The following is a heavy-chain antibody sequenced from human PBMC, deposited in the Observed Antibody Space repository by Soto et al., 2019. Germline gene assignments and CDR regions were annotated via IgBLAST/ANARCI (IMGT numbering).Heavy chain of an antibody. D-gene: IGHD3-16*01. CDR1: GDSVSGNSAA. CDR2: TYYRSKWYN. Sequence: SQTLSLTCVISGDSVSGNSAAWNWIRQSPSRGLEWLGRTYYRSKWYNDYSVSVKSRITVTPDTSKNQFSLHLKSVTPEDTAVYYCAREVQYYESSCSYVDYWGKG. J-gene: IGHJ4*02. V-gene: IGHV6-1*01. CDR3: AREVQYYESSCSYVDY.